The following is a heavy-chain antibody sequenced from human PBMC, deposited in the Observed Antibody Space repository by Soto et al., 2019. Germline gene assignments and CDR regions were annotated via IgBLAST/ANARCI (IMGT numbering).Heavy chain of an antibody. CDR1: GDSISSGGYS. Sequence: QVQLQESGSGPVKPSQTLSLTCTVSGDSISSGGYSWSWIRQPPRQGLEWIGYIYHTGSTSYSPSLKSRVTMSVDKPKNQYSLSINSVTAADTAIHYCARAHYGPRGYYFDSWGQGALFTVSS. CDR3: ARAHYGPRGYYFDS. V-gene: IGHV4-30-2*01. CDR2: IYHTGST. D-gene: IGHD3-10*01. J-gene: IGHJ4*02.